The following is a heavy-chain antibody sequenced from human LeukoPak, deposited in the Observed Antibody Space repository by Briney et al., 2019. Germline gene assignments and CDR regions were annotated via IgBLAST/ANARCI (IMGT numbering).Heavy chain of an antibody. CDR2: IIPVFGTA. Sequence: SVKVSCKASGGTFSSYAISWVRQAPGQGLEWMGGIIPVFGTANYAQKFQGRVTITADESTSTAYMELSSLRSEDTAVYYCARDRGGYDQYYGMDVWGQGTTVTVSS. D-gene: IGHD3-10*01. CDR1: GGTFSSYA. V-gene: IGHV1-69*13. J-gene: IGHJ6*02. CDR3: ARDRGGYDQYYGMDV.